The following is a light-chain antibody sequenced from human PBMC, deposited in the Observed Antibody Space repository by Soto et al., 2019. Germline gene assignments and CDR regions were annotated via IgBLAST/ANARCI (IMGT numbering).Light chain of an antibody. Sequence: DIQMTQSPSSLSASVGARVPITCQASQNINNYLNWYQQKPGRAPKLLIYDASNLEAGVPSRFSGTGSGTEFTFSITSLQPEDFGTYYCQQCYMGWTFGQGTKVDIK. CDR3: QQCYMGWT. CDR2: DAS. V-gene: IGKV1-33*01. J-gene: IGKJ1*01. CDR1: QNINNY.